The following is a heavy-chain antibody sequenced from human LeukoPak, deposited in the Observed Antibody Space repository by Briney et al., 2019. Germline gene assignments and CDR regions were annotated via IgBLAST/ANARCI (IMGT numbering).Heavy chain of an antibody. CDR3: AAAFDY. J-gene: IGHJ4*02. V-gene: IGHV4-34*01. Sequence: PSETLSLTCAVYGGSFSDFSWSWVRQPPGKGLEWIGEIHHSGSTSYNPSLKSRVAISVDTSKNQFSLKLGSVTAADTAVYYCAAAFDYWGQGILVTVSS. CDR1: GGSFSDFS. D-gene: IGHD6-25*01. CDR2: IHHSGST.